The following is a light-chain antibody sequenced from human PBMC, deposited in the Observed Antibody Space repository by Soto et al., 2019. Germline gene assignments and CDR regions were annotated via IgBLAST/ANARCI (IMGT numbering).Light chain of an antibody. Sequence: QSALTQPPSASGSPGQSVTISCTGTSSDIGAYDYVSWYQQHPGKAPKLMIYEVTKRPSGVPDRFSGSKSGNTASLTVSGLQADDEADYYCSSYSRDTTVLFGGGTKLTVL. J-gene: IGLJ2*01. V-gene: IGLV2-8*01. CDR3: SSYSRDTTVL. CDR2: EVT. CDR1: SSDIGAYDY.